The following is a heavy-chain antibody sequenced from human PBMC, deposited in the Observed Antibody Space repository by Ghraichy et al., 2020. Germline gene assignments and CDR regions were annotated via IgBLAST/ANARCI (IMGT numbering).Heavy chain of an antibody. CDR3: AKDRDQWDLSYFDY. CDR2: IGAQRGNT. J-gene: IGHJ4*02. V-gene: IGHV1-18*01. Sequence: ASVKVSCKASGYTFTSYGISWVRQAPGQGLEWMGWIGAQRGNTNYAQKFQGRVTMTTDTSTTTAYMELRSLRSDDTAVYYCAKDRDQWDLSYFDYWGQGGLVTVSS. D-gene: IGHD1-26*01. CDR1: GYTFTSYG.